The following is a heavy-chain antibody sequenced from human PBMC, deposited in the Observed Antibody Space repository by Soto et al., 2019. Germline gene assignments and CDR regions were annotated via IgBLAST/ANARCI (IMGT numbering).Heavy chain of an antibody. Sequence: ASVKVSCKASGYTFTSYDISWVRQATGQGLEWMGWMNPNSGNTGYAQKFQGRVTMTRNTSISTAYMELSSLRSEDTAVYYCARGAPLVVPAARSHYYYMDVWGKGTTVTVSS. V-gene: IGHV1-8*01. CDR2: MNPNSGNT. D-gene: IGHD2-2*01. CDR3: ARGAPLVVPAARSHYYYMDV. CDR1: GYTFTSYD. J-gene: IGHJ6*03.